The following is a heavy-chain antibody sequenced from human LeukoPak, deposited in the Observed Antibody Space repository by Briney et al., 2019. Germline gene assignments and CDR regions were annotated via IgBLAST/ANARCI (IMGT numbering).Heavy chain of an antibody. J-gene: IGHJ6*03. Sequence: SETLSLTCAVYGGSFRGYFWGWVRQTPGKGLEWLGEITHNGGTNYMPSLSGRVSVFQDVSKNQFSLKLSFVTAADTGVYYCARGNSGSHWGDHYFYMDVWGKGTTVIVSS. V-gene: IGHV4-34*01. CDR1: GGSFRGYF. D-gene: IGHD1-26*01. CDR3: ARGNSGSHWGDHYFYMDV. CDR2: ITHNGGT.